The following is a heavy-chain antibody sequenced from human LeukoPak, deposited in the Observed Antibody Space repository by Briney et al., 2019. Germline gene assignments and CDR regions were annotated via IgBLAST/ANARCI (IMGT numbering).Heavy chain of an antibody. D-gene: IGHD3-10*01. V-gene: IGHV4-34*01. CDR2: INHSGST. CDR3: ARDPYGFDY. Sequence: PSETLSLTCAVYGGSFSGYYWSWIRQPPGKGLEWIGEINHSGSTNYNPSLKSRVTISVDTSKNQFSLRLSSVTAADTAVYYGARDPYGFDYWGQGTLVTVSS. CDR1: GGSFSGYY. J-gene: IGHJ4*02.